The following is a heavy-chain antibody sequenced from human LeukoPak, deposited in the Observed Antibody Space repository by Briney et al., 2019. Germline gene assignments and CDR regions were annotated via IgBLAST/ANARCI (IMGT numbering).Heavy chain of an antibody. Sequence: ASVKVSCKASGYSFTRYFIHWVRQAPGQGLEWMGIIIPSDGSTSYAQKFQGRVTMTRDTSTSTVYMELSSLRSEDTAVYYCARGKVVTMVRGVIITHLDYWGQGTLVTVSS. CDR3: ARGKVVTMVRGVIITHLDY. CDR2: IIPSDGST. V-gene: IGHV1-46*01. D-gene: IGHD3-10*01. J-gene: IGHJ4*02. CDR1: GYSFTRYF.